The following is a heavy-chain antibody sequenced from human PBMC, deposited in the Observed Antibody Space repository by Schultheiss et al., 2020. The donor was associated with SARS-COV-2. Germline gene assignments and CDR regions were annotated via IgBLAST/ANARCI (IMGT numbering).Heavy chain of an antibody. CDR1: GYSISSGYY. D-gene: IGHD6-13*01. J-gene: IGHJ4*02. Sequence: SETLSLTCAVSGYSISSGYYWSWIRQPAGKGLEWIGRIYTSGSTKYIPSLKSRVTISVDTSKNQFSLKLSSVTAADTAVYYCARSIEAATLTFYFDYWGQGGLVTVSS. CDR2: IYTSGST. V-gene: IGHV4-61*02. CDR3: ARSIEAATLTFYFDY.